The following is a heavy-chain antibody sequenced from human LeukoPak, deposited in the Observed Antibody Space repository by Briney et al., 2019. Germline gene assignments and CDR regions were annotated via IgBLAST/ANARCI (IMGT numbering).Heavy chain of an antibody. J-gene: IGHJ4*02. CDR3: ARASTTVPNLLDY. Sequence: GGSLTLSCAASVFTFSAYWMHCGCESPGKRVGCVLRIKGDGGDTLYADSVKRRFTISRDNSKITLYLQTSSLGVDDTAVYYCARASTTVPNLLDYWGQGALVSVSS. V-gene: IGHV3-74*01. CDR2: IKGDGGDT. D-gene: IGHD4-17*01. CDR1: VFTFSAYW.